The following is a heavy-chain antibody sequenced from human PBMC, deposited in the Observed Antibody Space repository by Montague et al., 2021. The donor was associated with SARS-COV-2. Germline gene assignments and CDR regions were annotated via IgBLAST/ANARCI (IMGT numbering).Heavy chain of an antibody. J-gene: IGHJ3*02. CDR3: ARTGLGAYDILTGYTVNALEM. Sequence: SETLSLTCTFSGGSITSYYWTWIRQPPGKGLAWVGRIYYSGSTNYNPSLKSRVTISVDTSKNQFSLKLSSVTAADTAVYYCARTGLGAYDILTGYTVNALEMWGHGKMVTVSS. D-gene: IGHD3-9*01. CDR2: IYYSGST. V-gene: IGHV4-59*01. CDR1: GGSITSYY.